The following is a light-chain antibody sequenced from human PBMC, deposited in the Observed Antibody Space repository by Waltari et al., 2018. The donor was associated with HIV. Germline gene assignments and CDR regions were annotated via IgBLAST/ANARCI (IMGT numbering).Light chain of an antibody. CDR2: WGP. CDR3: MQALQTLYT. Sequence: DIVLTQSPLSLPVHPGAPASIPCRSSQSLLHMNGYNDLDGYLQKPGRSPQLRIYWGPNRASGVPDRFSGSGSGTDFTLKISRVEAEDVGVYYCMQALQTLYTFGQGTKLEIK. V-gene: IGKV2-28*01. J-gene: IGKJ2*01. CDR1: QSLLHMNGYND.